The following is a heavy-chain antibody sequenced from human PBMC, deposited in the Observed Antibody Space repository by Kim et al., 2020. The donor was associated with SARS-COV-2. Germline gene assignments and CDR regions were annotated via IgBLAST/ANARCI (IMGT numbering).Heavy chain of an antibody. V-gene: IGHV4-39*07. CDR3: ARFTYGGNSGGWFDP. J-gene: IGHJ5*02. Sequence: PSPKSRVTKSGDTSKHQFSLKRSSVTAADTAVYYCARFTYGGNSGGWFDPWGQGTLVTVSS. D-gene: IGHD4-17*01.